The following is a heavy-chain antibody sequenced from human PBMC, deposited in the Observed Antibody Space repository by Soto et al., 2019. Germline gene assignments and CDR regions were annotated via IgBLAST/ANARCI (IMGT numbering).Heavy chain of an antibody. CDR3: ARLTRHGHLVWADEAAFDT. D-gene: IGHD2-8*02. CDR1: GFTFSRYS. V-gene: IGHV3-30*03. J-gene: IGHJ3*02. Sequence: GVSLRLSCAASGFTFSRYSMHWVRQAPGKGLEWVAVITYGGETKYYGGAVRGRFTISRDNSKNIVYLQLGSLTSEDTAVYYCARLTRHGHLVWADEAAFDTWGQGTMVTVSS. CDR2: ITYGGETK.